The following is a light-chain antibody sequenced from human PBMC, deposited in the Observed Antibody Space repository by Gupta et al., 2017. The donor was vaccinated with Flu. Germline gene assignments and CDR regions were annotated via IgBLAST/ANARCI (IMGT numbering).Light chain of an antibody. V-gene: IGKV1-33*01. CDR1: HDISDH. Sequence: SSLSASVGDRVTITCQASHDISDHLNWYQQKPGKAPKVLIYHASNWETGVPSRFSGSGFGIHFTFTISNRQPEDVATYFCQQWGSLPAVAFGGGTKVEIK. J-gene: IGKJ4*01. CDR2: HAS. CDR3: QQWGSLPAVA.